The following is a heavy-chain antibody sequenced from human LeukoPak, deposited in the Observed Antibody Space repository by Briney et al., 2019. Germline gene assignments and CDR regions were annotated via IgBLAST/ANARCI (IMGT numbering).Heavy chain of an antibody. V-gene: IGHV4-59*01. J-gene: IGHJ4*02. CDR1: GGSISSYY. CDR3: ARAGPTYYDSSGLDY. D-gene: IGHD3-22*01. CDR2: IYYSGST. Sequence: ASETLSLTCTVSGGSISSYYWSWIRQPPGKGLEWIGYIYYSGSTNYNPSLKSRVTISVDTSKNQFSLKLSSVTAADTAVYYCARAGPTYYDSSGLDYWGQGTLVTVSS.